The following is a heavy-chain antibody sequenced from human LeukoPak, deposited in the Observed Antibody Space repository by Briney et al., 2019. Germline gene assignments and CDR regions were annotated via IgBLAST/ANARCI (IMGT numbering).Heavy chain of an antibody. CDR2: ISRSATTI. Sequence: GGSLRLSCAASGFTFSGYEMNWVRQAPGKGVEWVSYISRSATTIYHAHSLKPRFTISRYNPNNSLYLQMNSLRAEDTAVYYCARVYSGSWYFDLWGRGTLVTVSS. D-gene: IGHD5-12*01. CDR1: GFTFSGYE. V-gene: IGHV3-48*03. J-gene: IGHJ2*01. CDR3: ARVYSGSWYFDL.